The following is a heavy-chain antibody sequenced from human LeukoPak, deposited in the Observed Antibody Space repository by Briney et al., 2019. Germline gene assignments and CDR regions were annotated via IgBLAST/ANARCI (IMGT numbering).Heavy chain of an antibody. CDR3: ARGDGYNYPLVDY. J-gene: IGHJ4*02. Sequence: PSETLSLTCTVSGGSTSSYYWSWIRQPPGKGLGWIGYIYYSGSTNYNPSLKSRVTISVDTSKNQFSLKLSSVTAADTAVYYCARGDGYNYPLVDYWGQGTLVTVSS. CDR2: IYYSGST. D-gene: IGHD5-24*01. CDR1: GGSTSSYY. V-gene: IGHV4-59*01.